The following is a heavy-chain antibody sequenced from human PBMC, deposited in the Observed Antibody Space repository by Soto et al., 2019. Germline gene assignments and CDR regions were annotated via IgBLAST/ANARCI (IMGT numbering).Heavy chain of an antibody. J-gene: IGHJ4*02. D-gene: IGHD3-3*01. CDR2: IYHSGST. CDR1: GGSISSGGYS. CDR3: ARGVTTIFGVVNYFDY. V-gene: IGHV4-30-2*01. Sequence: SETLSLTCAVSGGSISSGGYSWSWIRQPPGKGLEWIGYIYHSGSTYYNPSLKSRVTITVDRSKNQFSLKLSSVTAADTAVYYCARGVTTIFGVVNYFDYWGQGTLVTVSS.